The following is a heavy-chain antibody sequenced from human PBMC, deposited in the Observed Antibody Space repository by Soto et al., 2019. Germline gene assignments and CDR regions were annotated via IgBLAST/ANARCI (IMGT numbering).Heavy chain of an antibody. CDR3: ARAKATYYYDSSGYLDY. CDR2: IYHSGST. V-gene: IGHV4-4*02. Sequence: SETLSLTCAVSGGSISSSNWWSWVRQPPGKWLEWIVEIYHSGSTNYNPSLKSRVTISVDKSKNHFSLKLSSVTAADTAVYYCARAKATYYYDSSGYLDYWGQGTLVTVSS. D-gene: IGHD3-22*01. J-gene: IGHJ4*02. CDR1: GGSISSSNW.